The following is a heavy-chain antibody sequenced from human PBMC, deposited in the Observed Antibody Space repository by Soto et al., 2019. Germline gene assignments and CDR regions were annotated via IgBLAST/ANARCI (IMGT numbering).Heavy chain of an antibody. J-gene: IGHJ6*02. CDR3: AAFRGYSGYGGPYYGMDV. Sequence: PXESLTISCKGSGYSFTSYWISWVRQMPGKGLEWMGRIDPSDSYTNYSPSFQDHVTISADKSISTAYLQWSSLKASDTAMYYCAAFRGYSGYGGPYYGMDVWGQGTTVTVSS. V-gene: IGHV5-10-1*01. CDR2: IDPSDSYT. CDR1: GYSFTSYW. D-gene: IGHD5-12*01.